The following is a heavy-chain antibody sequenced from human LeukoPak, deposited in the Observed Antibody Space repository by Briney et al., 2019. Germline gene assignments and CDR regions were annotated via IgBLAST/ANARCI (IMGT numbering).Heavy chain of an antibody. J-gene: IGHJ3*02. V-gene: IGHV3-21*01. CDR2: ISSSSSYI. Sequence: GGSLRLSCAASGFTFSSYSMNWVRQAPGKGLEWVSSISSSSSYIYYADSVKGRFTISRDNAKNSLYLQMNSLRAEDTTVNYCARVEDSDYPYDAFDIWGQGTMVTVSS. CDR1: GFTFSSYS. CDR3: ARVEDSDYPYDAFDI. D-gene: IGHD4-11*01.